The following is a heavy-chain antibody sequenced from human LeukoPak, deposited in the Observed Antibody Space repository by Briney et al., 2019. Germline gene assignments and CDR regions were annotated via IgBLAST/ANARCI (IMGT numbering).Heavy chain of an antibody. CDR3: AKDDGSGWYEVPSKFYGMDV. Sequence: SGGSLRLSCAASGFTFINYGMHWVRQAPGKGLEWVAVLSYDGTNKYYADSVKGRFTIARDNSKNTLYLQMNSLRADDTAVYYCAKDDGSGWYEVPSKFYGMDVWGQGTTVTVSS. V-gene: IGHV3-30*18. J-gene: IGHJ6*02. CDR1: GFTFINYG. CDR2: LSYDGTNK. D-gene: IGHD6-19*01.